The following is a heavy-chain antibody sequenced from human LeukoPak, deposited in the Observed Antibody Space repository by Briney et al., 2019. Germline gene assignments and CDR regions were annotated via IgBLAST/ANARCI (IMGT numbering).Heavy chain of an antibody. J-gene: IGHJ4*02. Sequence: HAGGSLRLSCAASGFTFSNYAMSWVRQAPGKGLEWVSAISGSGDTTYYVDFAKGRFTISRDNSRSTLYLQVSSLRAEDTAVYYCASFRSTYYTLSSAPFDYWGQGTLVTVSS. CDR3: ASFRSTYYTLSSAPFDY. D-gene: IGHD3-3*01. CDR2: ISGSGDTT. V-gene: IGHV3-23*01. CDR1: GFTFSNYA.